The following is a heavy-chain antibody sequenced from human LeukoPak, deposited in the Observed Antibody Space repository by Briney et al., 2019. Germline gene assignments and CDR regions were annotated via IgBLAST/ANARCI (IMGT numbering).Heavy chain of an antibody. J-gene: IGHJ4*02. CDR1: GYTFTNYG. Sequence: ASVTVSCKASGYTFTNYGISWVRQAPGQGLEWMGWISANNDNTNYARKFQGRVTMTTDTSTSTAYMELRSLRSDDTAVYYCAREGDFLTGYWDHWGQGTLVTVSS. D-gene: IGHD3/OR15-3a*01. CDR3: AREGDFLTGYWDH. CDR2: ISANNDNT. V-gene: IGHV1-18*04.